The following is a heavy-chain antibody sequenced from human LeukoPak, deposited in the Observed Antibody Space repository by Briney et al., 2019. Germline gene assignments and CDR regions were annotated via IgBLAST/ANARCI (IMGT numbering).Heavy chain of an antibody. CDR3: ARGNAMGV. CDR1: GFTFSSYW. V-gene: IGHV3-7*01. Sequence: GGSLRLSCAASGFTFSSYWMTWVRQAPGKGLEWVANINQDGSERYYVDSVKGRFTISRDNAKNALSLQMNSLRAEDTALYYCARGNAMGVWGQGTTVTASS. CDR2: INQDGSER. J-gene: IGHJ6*02.